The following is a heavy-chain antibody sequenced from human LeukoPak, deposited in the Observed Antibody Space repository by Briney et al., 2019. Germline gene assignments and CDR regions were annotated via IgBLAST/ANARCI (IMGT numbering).Heavy chain of an antibody. CDR3: ARLRSGWYGSHYYYYYGMDV. V-gene: IGHV4-59*08. CDR1: GGSISSYY. D-gene: IGHD6-19*01. Sequence: KPLETLSLTCTVSGGSISSYYWSWIRQPPGTGLEWIGYIYYSGSTNYNPSLKSRVTISVDTSKNQFSLKLSSVTAADTAVYYCARLRSGWYGSHYYYYYGMDVWGQGTTVTVSS. CDR2: IYYSGST. J-gene: IGHJ6*02.